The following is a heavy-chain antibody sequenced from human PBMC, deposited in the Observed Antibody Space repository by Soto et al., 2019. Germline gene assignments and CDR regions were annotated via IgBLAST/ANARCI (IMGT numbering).Heavy chain of an antibody. CDR1: GFTFNNYA. Sequence: EVQLLESGGGLVQPGGSLRLSCAASGFTFNNYAMTWVRQAPGKGLEWVSAISGGGDTTSYADSVKGRFTFSRDGSKNTLYLPMSSLRAEDTALYYCAKGRGGSGSLTPRGDCWGQGTLVTVSS. D-gene: IGHD3-10*01. V-gene: IGHV3-23*01. CDR2: ISGGGDTT. CDR3: AKGRGGSGSLTPRGDC. J-gene: IGHJ4*02.